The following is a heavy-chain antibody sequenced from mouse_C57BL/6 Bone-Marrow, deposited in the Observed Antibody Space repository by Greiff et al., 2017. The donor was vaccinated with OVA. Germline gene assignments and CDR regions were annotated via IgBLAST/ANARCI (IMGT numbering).Heavy chain of an antibody. CDR2: IDPSDSYT. D-gene: IGHD1-1*01. CDR1: GYTFTSYW. Sequence: VQLQQPGAELVRPGTSVKLSCKASGYTFTSYWMHWVKQRPGQGLEWIGVIDPSDSYTNYNQKFKGKATLTVDTSSSTAYMQLSSLTSEDSAVYYCARRHYGSSPYYFDYWGQGTTLTVSS. V-gene: IGHV1-59*01. J-gene: IGHJ2*01. CDR3: ARRHYGSSPYYFDY.